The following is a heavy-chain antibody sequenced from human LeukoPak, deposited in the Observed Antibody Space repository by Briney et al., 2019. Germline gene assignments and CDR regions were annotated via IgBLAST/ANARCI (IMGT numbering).Heavy chain of an antibody. D-gene: IGHD5-18*01. J-gene: IGHJ4*02. V-gene: IGHV3-21*01. Sequence: GGSLRLSCAASGFTFSSYSMNWVRQAPGKGLEWVSSISSSSSYIYYADSVKGRFTISRDNAKNSLYLQMNSLRAEDTAVYYCARTLGGYSYGYVGYYFDFWGQGTLVTVSS. CDR3: ARTLGGYSYGYVGYYFDF. CDR1: GFTFSSYS. CDR2: ISSSSSYI.